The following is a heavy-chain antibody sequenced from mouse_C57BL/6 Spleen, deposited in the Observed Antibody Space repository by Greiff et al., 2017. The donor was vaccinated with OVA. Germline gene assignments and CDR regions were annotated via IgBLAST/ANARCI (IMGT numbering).Heavy chain of an antibody. CDR2: IDPENGDT. CDR3: TRGLYYDYDGFAY. CDR1: GFNIKDDY. V-gene: IGHV14-4*01. Sequence: EVQLQQSGAELVRPGASVKLSCTASGFNIKDDYMHWVKQRPEQGLEWIGWIDPENGDTEYASKFQGKATITADTSSNTAYLQLSSLTSEDTAVYYCTRGLYYDYDGFAYWGQGTLVTVSA. J-gene: IGHJ3*01. D-gene: IGHD2-4*01.